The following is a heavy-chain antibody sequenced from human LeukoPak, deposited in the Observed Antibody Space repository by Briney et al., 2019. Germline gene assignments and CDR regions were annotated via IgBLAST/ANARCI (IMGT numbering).Heavy chain of an antibody. J-gene: IGHJ4*02. CDR2: ISSSRSYI. D-gene: IGHD1-26*01. Sequence: GGSLRLSXAASGFTFSSYSMNWVRQAPGKGMEWVSCISSSRSYIYYADSVKGRFTISRDNAKNSLYLQMNSLRAEDTAVYYCTTVGAPEDYWGQGTLVTVSS. CDR1: GFTFSSYS. CDR3: TTVGAPEDY. V-gene: IGHV3-21*01.